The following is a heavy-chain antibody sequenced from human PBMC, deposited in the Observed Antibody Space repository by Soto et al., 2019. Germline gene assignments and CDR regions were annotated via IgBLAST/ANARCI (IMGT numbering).Heavy chain of an antibody. CDR3: VREERIAAPQLDY. CDR1: GGSIKSSDYH. CDR2: IHNSGTS. J-gene: IGHJ4*02. V-gene: IGHV4-30-4*01. D-gene: IGHD6-6*01. Sequence: KSSETLSLTCTVSGGSIKSSDYHWGWTRQSPAKGLEWIGYIHNSGTSFYNPSLRGRVTVTLDTSRSQFSLTLASVTAADTAVYYCVREERIAAPQLDYWGQGIPVTVSS.